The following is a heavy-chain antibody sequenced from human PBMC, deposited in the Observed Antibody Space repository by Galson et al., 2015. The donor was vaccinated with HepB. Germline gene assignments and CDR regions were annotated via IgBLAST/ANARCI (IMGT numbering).Heavy chain of an antibody. V-gene: IGHV5-51*01. D-gene: IGHD5-24*01. CDR2: MYPGDSNI. Sequence: QSGAEVKKPGESLKISCKGSGYSFDYYWIAWVRQMPGKGLEWMGIMYPGDSNIRYSPSLQGQVTISADKSTDTAYLQWSSLKASDTAVYYCARVANGFTYGDGNWFDPWGQGTLVTVSS. J-gene: IGHJ5*02. CDR3: ARVANGFTYGDGNWFDP. CDR1: GYSFDYYW.